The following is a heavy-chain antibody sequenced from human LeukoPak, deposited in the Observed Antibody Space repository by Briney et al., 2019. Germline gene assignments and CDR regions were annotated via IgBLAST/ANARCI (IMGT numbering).Heavy chain of an antibody. Sequence: PGGSLRLSCAASGFTFSSYAMSWVRQAPGKGLEWVSAISGSGGSTYYADSVKGRFTNSRNNSKNTLYLQMNSLRAEDTAVYYCAKSRIVVVPAALDYWGQGTLVTVSS. V-gene: IGHV3-23*01. J-gene: IGHJ4*02. CDR2: ISGSGGST. D-gene: IGHD2-2*01. CDR3: AKSRIVVVPAALDY. CDR1: GFTFSSYA.